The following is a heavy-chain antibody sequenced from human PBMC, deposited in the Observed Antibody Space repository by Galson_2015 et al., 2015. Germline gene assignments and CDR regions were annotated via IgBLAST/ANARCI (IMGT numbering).Heavy chain of an antibody. CDR1: GYTLTSHD. Sequence: SVKVSCKASGYTLTSHDINWVRQATGQGLEWMGWMNPNSGDTGYAQKFQGRVTMTRNTSISTAYMELSSLRSEDTAIYYCTRDPLSYNCFDYWGQGTLVTVSS. J-gene: IGHJ4*02. V-gene: IGHV1-8*01. CDR2: MNPNSGDT. CDR3: TRDPLSYNCFDY. D-gene: IGHD2/OR15-2a*01.